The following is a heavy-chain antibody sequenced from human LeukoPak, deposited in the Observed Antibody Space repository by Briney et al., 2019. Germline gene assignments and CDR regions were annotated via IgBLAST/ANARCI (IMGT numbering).Heavy chain of an antibody. J-gene: IGHJ4*02. D-gene: IGHD3-10*01. CDR3: TRDITLTRGGRSDY. CDR1: GFTFSSYW. V-gene: IGHV3-74*01. Sequence: PGGSLRLSCAASGFTFSSYWMHWVRQAPGKGLVLVSRINSDGKTTNYADSVKGRFTISRDNAKNTLYLQMNSLRAEDTAVYYCTRDITLTRGGRSDYWGQGTLVTVSA. CDR2: INSDGKTT.